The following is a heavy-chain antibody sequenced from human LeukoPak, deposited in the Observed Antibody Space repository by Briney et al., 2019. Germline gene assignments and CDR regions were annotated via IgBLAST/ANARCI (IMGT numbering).Heavy chain of an antibody. J-gene: IGHJ4*02. CDR2: ISGSGGST. CDR3: AKDFADIVVVPAAISFDY. V-gene: IGHV3-23*01. Sequence: QSGGSLRLSCAASGFTFDDYGMSWGRQAPGKGLEWVSAISGSGGSTFYADSVKGRFTISRGKSKNTLYLEMNSLRAEDTAVYYCAKDFADIVVVPAAISFDYWGQGTLVTVSS. CDR1: GFTFDDYG. D-gene: IGHD2-2*02.